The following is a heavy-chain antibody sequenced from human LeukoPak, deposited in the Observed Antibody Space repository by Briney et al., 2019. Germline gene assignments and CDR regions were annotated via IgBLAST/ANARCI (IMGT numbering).Heavy chain of an antibody. V-gene: IGHV3-30*02. CDR3: AKDRGYSYGPGP. Sequence: PGGSLRLSCAASGFTFSSYGMHWVRQAPGKGLEWVAFIRYDGSNKYYADSVKGRFTISRDNSKNTLYLQMNSLRAEDTAVYYCAKDRGYSYGPGPWGQGTLVTVSS. J-gene: IGHJ5*02. CDR1: GFTFSSYG. D-gene: IGHD5-18*01. CDR2: IRYDGSNK.